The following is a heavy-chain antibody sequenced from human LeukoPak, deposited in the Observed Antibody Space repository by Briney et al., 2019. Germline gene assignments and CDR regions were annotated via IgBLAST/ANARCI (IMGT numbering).Heavy chain of an antibody. CDR1: GLTFSNYA. CDR2: ISGSAITT. J-gene: IGHJ4*02. Sequence: SGGSLRLSCPTSGLTFSNYAMSWVRQAPGKGLEWVSSISGSAITTYYADSVKGRFAISRDNSKNTLYLQMTSLRAEDTVVYYCAKDQRFGDLDDYRGQGTLVTVSS. CDR3: AKDQRFGDLDDY. D-gene: IGHD3-10*01. V-gene: IGHV3-23*01.